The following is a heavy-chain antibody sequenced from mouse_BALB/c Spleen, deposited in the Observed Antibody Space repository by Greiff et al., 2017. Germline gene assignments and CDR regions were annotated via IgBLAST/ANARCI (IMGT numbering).Heavy chain of an antibody. J-gene: IGHJ3*01. CDR1: GYTFTSYY. V-gene: IGHV1S56*01. CDR3: ARAPIYYDFQAWFAY. D-gene: IGHD2-4*01. CDR2: IYPGNVNT. Sequence: QVQLQQSGPELVKPGASVRISCKASGYTFTSYYIHWVKQRPGQGLEWIGWIYPGNVNTKYNEKFKGKATLTADKSSSTAYMQLSSLTSEDSAVYYCARAPIYYDFQAWFAYWGQGTLVTVSA.